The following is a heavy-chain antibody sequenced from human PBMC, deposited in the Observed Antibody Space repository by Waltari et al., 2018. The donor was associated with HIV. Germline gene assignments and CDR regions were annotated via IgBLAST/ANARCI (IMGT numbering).Heavy chain of an antibody. Sequence: QVQPAESGGGVVQPGRSLSPSREASGFTFRNYAMTWARQAPGKGLEWVAVISYDGSNKYYADSVKGRFTISRDNSKNTLYLQMNSLRAEDTAVYYCARDPQYCSSTSCSYYFDYWGQGTLVTVSS. J-gene: IGHJ4*02. CDR1: GFTFRNYA. CDR3: ARDPQYCSSTSCSYYFDY. V-gene: IGHV3-30-3*01. D-gene: IGHD2-2*01. CDR2: ISYDGSNK.